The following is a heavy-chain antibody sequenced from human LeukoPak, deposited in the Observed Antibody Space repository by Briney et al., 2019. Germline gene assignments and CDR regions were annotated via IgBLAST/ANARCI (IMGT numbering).Heavy chain of an antibody. V-gene: IGHV3-66*04. J-gene: IGHJ3*02. CDR1: GFTVSSNY. CDR2: IYSGGST. CDR3: ARPVYPVTTGAFDI. D-gene: IGHD4-17*01. Sequence: PGGSLRLSCAASGFTVSSNYMSWVRQAPGKGLEWVSVIYSGGSTYYADSVKGRFTISRDNSKNTLYLQMNSLRAEDTAVYYCARPVYPVTTGAFDIWGQGTMVNVSS.